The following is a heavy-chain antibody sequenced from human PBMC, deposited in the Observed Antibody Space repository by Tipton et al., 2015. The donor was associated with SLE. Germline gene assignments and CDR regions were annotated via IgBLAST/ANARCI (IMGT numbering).Heavy chain of an antibody. CDR3: ARRMILGGWYGP. J-gene: IGHJ5*02. CDR2: IYYSGST. CDR1: AGSISSSPYY. Sequence: TLSLTCTVSAGSISSSPYYWGWIRQPPGKGLEWIGTIYYSGSTNYNPSLKSRVTISVDTSKNQFSLKLSSVTAADTAVYYCARRMILGGWYGPWGQGTLVTVSS. D-gene: IGHD2-15*01. V-gene: IGHV4-39*07.